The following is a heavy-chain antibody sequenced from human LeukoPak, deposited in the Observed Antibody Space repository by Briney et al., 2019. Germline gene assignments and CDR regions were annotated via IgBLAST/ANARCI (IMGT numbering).Heavy chain of an antibody. J-gene: IGHJ4*02. CDR3: ARVAVVVITIDY. V-gene: IGHV4-30-4*08. Sequence: SETLSLTCTVSGGSISSSSYYWGWIRQPPGKGLEWIGYIYYSGSTYYNPSLKSRVTISVDTSKNQFSLKLSSVTAADTAVYYCARVAVVVITIDYWGQGTLVTVSS. CDR1: GGSISSSSYY. CDR2: IYYSGST. D-gene: IGHD3-22*01.